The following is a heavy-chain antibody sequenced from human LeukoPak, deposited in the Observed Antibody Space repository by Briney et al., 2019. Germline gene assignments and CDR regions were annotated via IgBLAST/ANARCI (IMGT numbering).Heavy chain of an antibody. J-gene: IGHJ4*02. V-gene: IGHV4-34*11. CDR1: GGSFSGYY. CDR3: ARAKAAGSYDF. Sequence: PSETLSLTCAVYGGSFSGYYWSWIRQPPGKGLEWIGYTHFSGSTNYNPSLKSRATTSLDRAKNQISLTLTSVTAADTAVYFCARAKAAGSYDFWGQGTLVTVSS. CDR2: THFSGST. D-gene: IGHD6-13*01.